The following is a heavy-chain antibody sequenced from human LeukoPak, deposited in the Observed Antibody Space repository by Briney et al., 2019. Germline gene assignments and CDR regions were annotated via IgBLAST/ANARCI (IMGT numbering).Heavy chain of an antibody. CDR2: IWYDGSNK. CDR1: GFTFSNAW. D-gene: IGHD3-10*01. V-gene: IGHV3-33*08. CDR3: ARDRVPNTYYYGSGSDY. J-gene: IGHJ4*02. Sequence: GGSQRLSCAASGFTFSNAWMSWVRQAPGKGLEWVAVIWYDGSNKYYADSVKGRFTISRDNSKNTLYLQMNSLRAEDTAVYYCARDRVPNTYYYGSGSDYWGQGTLVTVSS.